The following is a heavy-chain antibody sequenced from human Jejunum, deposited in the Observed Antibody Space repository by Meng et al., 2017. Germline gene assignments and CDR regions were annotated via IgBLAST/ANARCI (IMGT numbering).Heavy chain of an antibody. J-gene: IGHJ4*02. CDR1: GGSISDYS. CDR3: ARGNEYSNYGADF. CDR2: INDSGST. V-gene: IGHV4-34*01. Sequence: QVKLQQWGAGLLKPSETLSLTCAVYGGSISDYSWTWIRQPPGKGLEWIGEINDSGSTNYNPSLKSRVTISVDTSKSQFYLRVSSVTAADTAVYYCARGNEYSNYGADFWGQGTLVTVSS. D-gene: IGHD4-11*01.